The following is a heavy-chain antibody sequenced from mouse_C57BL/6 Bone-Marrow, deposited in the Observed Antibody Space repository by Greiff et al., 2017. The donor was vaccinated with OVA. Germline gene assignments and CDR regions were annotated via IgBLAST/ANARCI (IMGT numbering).Heavy chain of an antibody. D-gene: IGHD2-10*01. CDR3: ATPYNYFAMDC. CDR2: IDPSDSYT. CDR1: GYTFTSYW. V-gene: IGHV1-69*01. J-gene: IGHJ4*01. Sequence: QVQLQQPGAELVMPGASVKLSCKASGYTFTSYWMHWVKQRPGQGLEWIGEIDPSDSYTNYNQKFKGKSTLTVDKSSSTAYMQLSSLTSEDSAVYYCATPYNYFAMDCWGQGTSVTVSS.